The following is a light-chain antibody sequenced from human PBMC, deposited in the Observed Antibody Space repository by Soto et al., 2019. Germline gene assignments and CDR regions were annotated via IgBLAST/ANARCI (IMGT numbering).Light chain of an antibody. Sequence: DIVMTQSPLSLPVTPGEPASISCRSSRSILSSNGYNYLDWYVQRPGQSPHLLIYLSSNRASGVPDRFSGSGYVNDLTLKISRVEAEDVGVYYCMEGLTTPPTVRGGTKVEIK. CDR1: RSILSSNGYNY. J-gene: IGKJ4*01. CDR2: LSS. CDR3: MEGLTTPPT. V-gene: IGKV2-28*01.